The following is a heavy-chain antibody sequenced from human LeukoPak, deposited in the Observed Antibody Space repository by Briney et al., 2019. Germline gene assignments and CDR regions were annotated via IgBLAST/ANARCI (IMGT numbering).Heavy chain of an antibody. CDR3: ARGQIVRYDS. D-gene: IGHD3-22*01. J-gene: IGHJ4*02. Sequence: PSETLSLTCTVSGGSMSSYYWSWIRQPPGKGLEWIGYIDHSGSTNYIPSLKSRVTISVDTSKNQFSLKLSSVTAADTAVYYCARGQIVRYDSWGQGTLVTVSS. CDR2: IDHSGST. CDR1: GGSMSSYY. V-gene: IGHV4-59*12.